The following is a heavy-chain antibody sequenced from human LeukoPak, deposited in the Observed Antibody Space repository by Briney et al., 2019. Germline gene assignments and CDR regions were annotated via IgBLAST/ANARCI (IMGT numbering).Heavy chain of an antibody. D-gene: IGHD3-3*01. CDR2: INHSGST. V-gene: IGHV4-34*01. CDR1: GGSFSGYY. Sequence: SETLSLTCAVYGGSFSGYYWSWIRQPPGKGLEWIGEINHSGSTNYNPSLKSRVTISVDTSKNQFSLKLSSVTAADTAVYYCARATPEWLIAFDYWGQGTLVTVSS. J-gene: IGHJ4*02. CDR3: ARATPEWLIAFDY.